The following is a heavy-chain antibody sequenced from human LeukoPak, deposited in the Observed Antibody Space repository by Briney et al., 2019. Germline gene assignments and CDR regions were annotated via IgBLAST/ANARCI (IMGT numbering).Heavy chain of an antibody. CDR1: GGTFSSYA. V-gene: IGHV1-69*13. CDR3: ARGGIVVVPPGWFDP. J-gene: IGHJ5*02. Sequence: ASVKVSCKASGGTFSSYAISWVRQAPGQGLEWMGVIIPIFGTANYAQKFQGRVTITADESTSTAYMELSSLRSEDTAVYYCARGGIVVVPPGWFDPWGQGTLVTVSS. D-gene: IGHD2-2*01. CDR2: IIPIFGTA.